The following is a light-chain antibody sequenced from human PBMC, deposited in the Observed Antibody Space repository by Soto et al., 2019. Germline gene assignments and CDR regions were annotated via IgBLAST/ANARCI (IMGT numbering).Light chain of an antibody. V-gene: IGKV1-39*01. J-gene: IGKJ3*01. CDR3: QQSYSIPRT. CDR2: AAS. CDR1: QSISNY. Sequence: DIQMTQSPSSLSASVGERVTITCRASQSISNYLNWYQQKPGKAPKLLIYAASSLQSGVPSRFSGSGSGTDFTLTISSLQPEDFATYYCQQSYSIPRTFGPGTKVDIK.